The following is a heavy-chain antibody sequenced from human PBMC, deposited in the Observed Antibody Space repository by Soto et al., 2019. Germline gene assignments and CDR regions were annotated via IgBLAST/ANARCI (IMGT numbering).Heavy chain of an antibody. V-gene: IGHV5-10-1*01. Sequence: GESLKISCKGSGYSFTSYWISWVRQMPGKGLEWMGRIDPSDSYTNYSPSFQGHVTISADKSISTAYLQWSSLKASDTAMYYCARRYSSTGPEYYYYGMDVWGQGTTVTVSS. J-gene: IGHJ6*02. D-gene: IGHD2-2*01. CDR3: ARRYSSTGPEYYYYGMDV. CDR2: IDPSDSYT. CDR1: GYSFTSYW.